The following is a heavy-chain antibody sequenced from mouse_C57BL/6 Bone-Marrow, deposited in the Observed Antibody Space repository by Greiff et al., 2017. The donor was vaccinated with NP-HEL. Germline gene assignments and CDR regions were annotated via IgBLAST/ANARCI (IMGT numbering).Heavy chain of an antibody. D-gene: IGHD2-5*01. Sequence: EVQLVESEGGLVQPGSSMKLSCTASGFTFSDYYMAWVRQVPEKGLEWVANINYDGSSTYYLDSLKSRFIISRDNAKNILYLQMSSLKSEDTATYYCARDRGYSNYGYWYFDVWGTGTTVTVSS. J-gene: IGHJ1*03. CDR3: ARDRGYSNYGYWYFDV. CDR1: GFTFSDYY. CDR2: INYDGSST. V-gene: IGHV5-16*01.